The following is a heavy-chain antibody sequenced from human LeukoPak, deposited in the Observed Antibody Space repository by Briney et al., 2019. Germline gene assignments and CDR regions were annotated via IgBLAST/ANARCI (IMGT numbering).Heavy chain of an antibody. CDR3: ARQSNYRDNWFDP. Sequence: SETLSLTCTVSGGSISSFYWSWIRQPAGKGLEWIGRIYTSRSTIYNPSLKTRITMSVDTSKNQFSLRLSSVTAADTAVYYCARQSNYRDNWFDPWGQGTLVTVSS. J-gene: IGHJ5*02. CDR1: GGSISSFY. CDR2: IYTSRST. D-gene: IGHD4-11*01. V-gene: IGHV4-4*07.